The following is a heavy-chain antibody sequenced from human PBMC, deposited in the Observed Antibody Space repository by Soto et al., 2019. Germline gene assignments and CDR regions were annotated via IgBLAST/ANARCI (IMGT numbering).Heavy chain of an antibody. D-gene: IGHD2-2*01. Sequence: GASVKVSCKASGYTLTNYAISWVRQAPGQGPEWMGWINTYNGNSNYAQKFQGRVTMTTDTSTNTAYMELRSLTSDDTAVYYCARDVGSSHGPGHPHYFDYWGQGTLVTVSS. CDR3: ARDVGSSHGPGHPHYFDY. CDR1: GYTLTNYA. V-gene: IGHV1-18*01. CDR2: INTYNGNS. J-gene: IGHJ4*02.